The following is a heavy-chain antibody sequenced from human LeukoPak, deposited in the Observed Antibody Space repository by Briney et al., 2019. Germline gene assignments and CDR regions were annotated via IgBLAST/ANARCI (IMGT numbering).Heavy chain of an antibody. CDR3: ARGTVTTMAYYFDY. CDR1: GGSISSSSYY. J-gene: IGHJ4*02. Sequence: PSETLSLTCTVSGGSISSSSYYWGWIRQPPGKGLEWIGSIYYSGSTNYNPSLKSRVTISVDTSKNQFSLKLSSVTAADTAVYYCARGTVTTMAYYFDYWGQGTLVTVSS. D-gene: IGHD4-11*01. V-gene: IGHV4-39*07. CDR2: IYYSGST.